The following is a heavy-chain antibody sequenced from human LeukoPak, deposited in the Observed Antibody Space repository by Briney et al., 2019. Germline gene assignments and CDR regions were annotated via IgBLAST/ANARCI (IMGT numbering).Heavy chain of an antibody. J-gene: IGHJ3*02. CDR3: AKDQARSIAVAGSDAFDI. D-gene: IGHD6-19*01. V-gene: IGHV3-23*01. Sequence: GGSLRLSCAASGFTFSSYAMSWVRQAPGKGLEWVSAISGSGGSTYYADSVKGRFTISRDNSKNTLYLQMNSLRAEDTAVYYCAKDQARSIAVAGSDAFDIWGQGTMVTASS. CDR1: GFTFSSYA. CDR2: ISGSGGST.